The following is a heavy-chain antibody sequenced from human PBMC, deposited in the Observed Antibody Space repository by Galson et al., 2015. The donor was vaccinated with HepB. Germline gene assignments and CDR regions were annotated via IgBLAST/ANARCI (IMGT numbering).Heavy chain of an antibody. CDR3: YAGHYFDS. CDR1: RLVISRSW. D-gene: IGHD1-14*01. CDR2: IKQDGSEK. J-gene: IGHJ4*02. Sequence: SLRLSCAASRLVISRSWMSWVRRAPGKGLEWVANIKQDGSEKYYVDSVKGRFTISRDNAKNSLYLQMNSLRAEDTAVYYCYAGHYFDSWGQGTLVTVSS. V-gene: IGHV3-7*01.